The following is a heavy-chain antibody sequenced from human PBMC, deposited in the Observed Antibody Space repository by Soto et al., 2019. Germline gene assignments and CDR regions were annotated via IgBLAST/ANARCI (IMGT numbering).Heavy chain of an antibody. Sequence: PGGSLRLSCAASGFTFSDNYMSWIRQAPGKGLEWVSHISSTSSYSNHADSVKGRFTTSRDNAKNSLYLHMNGLRAEDTAVYYCAGGGYTYGRHDYWGRGTLVTVSS. J-gene: IGHJ4*02. V-gene: IGHV3-11*06. CDR3: AGGGYTYGRHDY. CDR1: GFTFSDNY. D-gene: IGHD5-18*01. CDR2: ISSTSSYS.